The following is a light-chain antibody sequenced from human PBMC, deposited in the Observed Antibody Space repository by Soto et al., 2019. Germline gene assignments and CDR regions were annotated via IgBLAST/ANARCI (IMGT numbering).Light chain of an antibody. V-gene: IGKV3-20*01. Sequence: VLTQSPGTLSLSPGDRATLSCRSSQRVSGSSLAWYQQKPGQAPRVLFYGATTRATGVPDRFSGNGSGADFTLTISRLEPGDFGVYHCQPYGNSPSFGPGTKLEIK. J-gene: IGKJ2*01. CDR2: GAT. CDR3: QPYGNSPS. CDR1: QRVSGSS.